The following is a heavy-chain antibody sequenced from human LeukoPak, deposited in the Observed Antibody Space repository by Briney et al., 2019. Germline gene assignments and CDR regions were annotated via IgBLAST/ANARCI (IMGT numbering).Heavy chain of an antibody. CDR3: ALGGISSSWYYWFDP. CDR2: IDPSDAYT. CDR1: GYKFTSYW. Sequence: GESLKISCKASGYKFTSYWISWVRQMPGKGLEWMGRIDPSDAYTNYSPTFQGRVTVSADNSITTAYLHCRGLRASDSGIYYCALGGISSSWYYWFDPWGQGTLVTVSS. J-gene: IGHJ5*02. D-gene: IGHD6-13*01. V-gene: IGHV5-10-1*01.